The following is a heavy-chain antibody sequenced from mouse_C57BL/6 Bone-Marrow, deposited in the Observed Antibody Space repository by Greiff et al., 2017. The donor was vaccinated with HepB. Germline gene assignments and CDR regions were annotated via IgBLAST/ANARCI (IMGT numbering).Heavy chain of an antibody. Sequence: VQLQQSGPGLVAPSQSLSITCTVSGFSLTSYAISWVRQTPGKGLEWLGVIWTGGGTNYNSDLKSRLSISKDNSKSQVVLKMNSLQTDDTARYYCARDSSGYGRWFAYWGQGTLVTVSA. D-gene: IGHD3-2*02. J-gene: IGHJ3*01. CDR3: ARDSSGYGRWFAY. CDR1: GFSLTSYA. CDR2: IWTGGGT. V-gene: IGHV2-9-1*01.